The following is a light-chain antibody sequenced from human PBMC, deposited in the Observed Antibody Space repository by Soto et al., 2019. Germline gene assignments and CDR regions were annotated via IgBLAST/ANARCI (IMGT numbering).Light chain of an antibody. V-gene: IGLV1-51*01. CDR2: DDN. Sequence: QSVLTQPPSVSVAPGQNVTISCSGTYSNIGKNYVSWYQHLPGTAPKLLIYDDNKRPSGIPDRFSGSRSGTSATLDITGLPTGDEADYYCGTWDSTLSVGVFGGGTKVTVL. J-gene: IGLJ3*02. CDR3: GTWDSTLSVGV. CDR1: YSNIGKNY.